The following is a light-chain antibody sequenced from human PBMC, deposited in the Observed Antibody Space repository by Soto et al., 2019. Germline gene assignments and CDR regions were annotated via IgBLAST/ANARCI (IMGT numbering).Light chain of an antibody. CDR2: GAS. V-gene: IGKV3-15*01. J-gene: IGKJ1*01. CDR1: QSVSSN. Sequence: EIVMTQSPATLSVSPGERATLSCRASQSVSSNLAWYPQKSGQAPRLLIYGASTMATGIPARFSGSGSGTEFTLTISSLQSEDFAVYYCQQYNNWPPWTFGQGTKVEIK. CDR3: QQYNNWPPWT.